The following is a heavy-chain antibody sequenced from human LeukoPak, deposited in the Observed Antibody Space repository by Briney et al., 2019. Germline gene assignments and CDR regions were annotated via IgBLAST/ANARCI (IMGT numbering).Heavy chain of an antibody. CDR1: GGSISSSSYY. J-gene: IGHJ4*02. D-gene: IGHD2-15*01. V-gene: IGHV4-61*02. CDR3: ASTYCSGGSCNQV. CDR2: IYTSGST. Sequence: PSETLSLTCTVSGGSISSSSYYWSWIRQPAGTGLEWIGRIYTSGSTNYNPSLKRRVTISVDTSKNQFSLKLSSVTAADTAVYYCASTYCSGGSCNQVWGQGTLVTVSS.